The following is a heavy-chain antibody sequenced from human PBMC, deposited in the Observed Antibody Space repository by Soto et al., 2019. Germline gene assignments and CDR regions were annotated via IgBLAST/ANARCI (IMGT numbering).Heavy chain of an antibody. Sequence: GASVKVSCKASGGTFSSYAISWVRQAPGQGLEWMGGIIPIFGTANYAQRFQGRVTITADESTSTAYMELSSLRSEDTAVYYCARTLRLAYDSSAQTIYGMDVWGQGTTVTVSS. J-gene: IGHJ6*02. CDR2: IIPIFGTA. D-gene: IGHD3-22*01. V-gene: IGHV1-69*13. CDR1: GGTFSSYA. CDR3: ARTLRLAYDSSAQTIYGMDV.